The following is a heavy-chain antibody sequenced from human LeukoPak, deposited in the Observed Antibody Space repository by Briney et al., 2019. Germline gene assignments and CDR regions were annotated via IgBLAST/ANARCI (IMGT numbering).Heavy chain of an antibody. Sequence: PSETLSLTCAVYGGSFSGYYWSWIRQPPGKGLEWIGEISHSGSTNYNPSLKSRVTISVDTSKNQFSLKLSSVTAADTAVYYCARVCRGYSYGYSYYYYYMDVWGKGTTVTVSS. CDR3: ARVCRGYSYGYSYYYYYMDV. CDR2: ISHSGST. CDR1: GGSFSGYY. J-gene: IGHJ6*03. D-gene: IGHD5-18*01. V-gene: IGHV4-34*01.